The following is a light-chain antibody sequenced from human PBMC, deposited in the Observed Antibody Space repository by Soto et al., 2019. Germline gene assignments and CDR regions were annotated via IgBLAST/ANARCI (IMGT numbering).Light chain of an antibody. CDR1: QSLRSSY. CDR2: AAS. CDR3: QQYDTSPRT. J-gene: IGKJ1*01. V-gene: IGKV3-20*01. Sequence: EIVLTQSPGPLSLSPGERATLSCRSSQSLRSSYLAWYQQKPGQAPRILIYAASSRATGIPDRFSGSGSETDCTLTISRLEPEDAAVYYCQQYDTSPRTFGQGTKVDIK.